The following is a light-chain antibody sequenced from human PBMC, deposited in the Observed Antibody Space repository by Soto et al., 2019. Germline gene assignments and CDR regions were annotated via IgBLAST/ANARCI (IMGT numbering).Light chain of an antibody. V-gene: IGLV2-11*01. Sequence: QSALTQPRSVSGSPGLSVTISCTGTSSDVGGYNYVSWYQEHPGKAPKLMIFDVTKRPSGVPDRFSGSKSGNTASLTISGLQAEDEADYYCCSFAGNYGVVFGGGTKLTVL. J-gene: IGLJ2*01. CDR2: DVT. CDR3: CSFAGNYGVV. CDR1: SSDVGGYNY.